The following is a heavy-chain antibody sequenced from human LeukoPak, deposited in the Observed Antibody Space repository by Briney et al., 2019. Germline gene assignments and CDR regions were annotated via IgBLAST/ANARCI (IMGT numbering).Heavy chain of an antibody. J-gene: IGHJ5*02. CDR2: IIPIFGTA. D-gene: IGHD6-13*01. Sequence: ASVKVSCKASGGTFSSYAISWVRQAPGQGLEWMGGIIPIFGTANYAQKFQGRVTITADKSTSTAYMELSSLRSEDTAVYYCARYEQQLVLHPRGWFDPWGQGTLVTVSS. V-gene: IGHV1-69*06. CDR1: GGTFSSYA. CDR3: ARYEQQLVLHPRGWFDP.